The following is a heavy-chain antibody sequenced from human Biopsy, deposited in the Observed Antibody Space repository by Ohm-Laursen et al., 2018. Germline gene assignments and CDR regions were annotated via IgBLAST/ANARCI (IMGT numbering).Heavy chain of an antibody. CDR2: VYYTGST. CDR3: ARDRGYYSDRTVPGYFDL. D-gene: IGHD3-22*01. J-gene: IGHJ2*01. Sequence: SQTLSLTCTASGDSISSYYWSWIRQPPGKGLEWIGYVYYTGSTDYNPSLQSRVTISVDTSKNHLSLRLRSVTPADTAIYYCARDRGYYSDRTVPGYFDLWGRGTLVTVSS. CDR1: GDSISSYY. V-gene: IGHV4-59*01.